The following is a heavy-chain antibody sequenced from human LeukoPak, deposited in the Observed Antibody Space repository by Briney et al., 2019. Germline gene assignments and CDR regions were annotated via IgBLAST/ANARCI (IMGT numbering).Heavy chain of an antibody. CDR2: IWNDGSNK. Sequence: GRSLRLSCAASGFTFSTYGMHWARQAPGKGLEWVAVIWNDGSNKYYADSVKGRFTISRDNSKNTLYLQMNSLRAEDTAVYYCATDSYPYGDYALGYWGQGTLVTVSS. J-gene: IGHJ4*02. CDR1: GFTFSTYG. V-gene: IGHV3-33*01. D-gene: IGHD4-17*01. CDR3: ATDSYPYGDYALGY.